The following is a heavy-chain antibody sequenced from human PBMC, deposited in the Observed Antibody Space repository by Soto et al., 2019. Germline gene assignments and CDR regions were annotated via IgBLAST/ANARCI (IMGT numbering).Heavy chain of an antibody. J-gene: IGHJ5*02. CDR3: ARDNSYRLDA. Sequence: SSETLSLTCAVSSGSISSSACWSWVRHSPGRGLEWIGKIFLGGNSKYSPSLESRVTMSLDKSNNQFSLEVRSVTAADTAVYYCARDNSYRLDAWGQGILVTVSS. CDR2: IFLGGNS. V-gene: IGHV4-4*02. CDR1: SGSISSSAC. D-gene: IGHD3-16*01.